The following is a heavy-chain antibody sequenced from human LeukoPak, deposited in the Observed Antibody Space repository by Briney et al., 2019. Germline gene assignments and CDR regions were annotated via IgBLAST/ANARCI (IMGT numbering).Heavy chain of an antibody. J-gene: IGHJ5*02. CDR2: MNPNSGNT. Sequence: ASVKVSCKASGYTFTNYDINWVRQATGQGLEWMGWMNPNSGNTGYAQKFQGRVTMTRNTSISTAYMELSSLRSEDTAVYYCARGKRGVLRFLEWLRTNWFDPWGQGTLVTVSS. CDR1: GYTFTNYD. V-gene: IGHV1-8*01. D-gene: IGHD3-3*01. CDR3: ARGKRGVLRFLEWLRTNWFDP.